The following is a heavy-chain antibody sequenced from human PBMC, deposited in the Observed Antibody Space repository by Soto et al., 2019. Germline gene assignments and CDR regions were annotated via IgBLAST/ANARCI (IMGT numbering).Heavy chain of an antibody. CDR2: IGNSGDT. V-gene: IGHV3-13*01. CDR1: GLTFKNYD. J-gene: IGHJ6*02. CDR3: VRAGVAPYYYYGMDV. D-gene: IGHD2-8*01. Sequence: EVQLVESGGDIVQPGGSLRLSCAASGLTFKNYDMYWVRQAPGKGLEWVSSIGNSGDTNYAGSVKGRFTISRENDRNALYLQMNSLRGGDTAVYFCVRAGVAPYYYYGMDVWGQGTTVTVSS.